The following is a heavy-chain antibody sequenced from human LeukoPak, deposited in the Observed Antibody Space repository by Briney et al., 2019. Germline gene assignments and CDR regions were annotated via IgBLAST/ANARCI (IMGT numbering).Heavy chain of an antibody. CDR3: ARGNDFWSGYYPNAFDI. Sequence: SETLSLTCTVSGGSISSYYWSWIRQPPGKGLEWIGYIYYSGSTNYNPSLKSRVTISIDTSKNQFSLKLNSVTAADTAVYYCARGNDFWSGYYPNAFDIWGQGTMVTVSS. D-gene: IGHD3-3*01. V-gene: IGHV4-59*01. J-gene: IGHJ3*02. CDR1: GGSISSYY. CDR2: IYYSGST.